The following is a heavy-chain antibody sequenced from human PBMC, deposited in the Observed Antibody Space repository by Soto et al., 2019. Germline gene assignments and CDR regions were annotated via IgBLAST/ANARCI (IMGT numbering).Heavy chain of an antibody. J-gene: IGHJ3*02. Sequence: ASVKVSCKASGYTFTSYGISWVRQAPGQGLEWMGWISAYNGNTNYAQKLQGRVTMTTDTSTSTAYMELRSLRSDDTAVYYCARGVEESIAAADDAFDIWGQGTMVTVSS. V-gene: IGHV1-18*01. CDR2: ISAYNGNT. CDR1: GYTFTSYG. CDR3: ARGVEESIAAADDAFDI. D-gene: IGHD6-13*01.